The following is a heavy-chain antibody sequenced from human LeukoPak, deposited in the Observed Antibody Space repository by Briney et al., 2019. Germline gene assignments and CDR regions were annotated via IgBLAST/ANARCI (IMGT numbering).Heavy chain of an antibody. V-gene: IGHV1-18*01. CDR1: GYTFLNYD. Sequence: ASVKVSCKASGYTFLNYDFTWVRQAPGQGLEWMGWISAHNYNTKYAQRFQSRVTMTADTSTTTAYMELRSLRSDDTAVYYCARVADYGSGSHLFDYWGQGTLVDVSS. CDR3: ARVADYGSGSHLFDY. J-gene: IGHJ4*02. CDR2: ISAHNYNT. D-gene: IGHD3-10*01.